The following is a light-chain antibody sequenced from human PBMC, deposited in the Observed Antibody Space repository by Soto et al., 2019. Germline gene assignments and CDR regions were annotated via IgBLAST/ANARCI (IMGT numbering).Light chain of an antibody. CDR2: WAS. Sequence: DIVMTQSPDSLAVSLGERATINCKSSQSLFYSSNNKDYLAWYQQKPGQPPRLLIYWASTRESGVPERFSVSGSGTDFTLTVSSLQAEDVAVYYCQQYFNTPGTFGQGTKVEIK. J-gene: IGKJ1*01. CDR3: QQYFNTPGT. CDR1: QSLFYSSNNKDY. V-gene: IGKV4-1*01.